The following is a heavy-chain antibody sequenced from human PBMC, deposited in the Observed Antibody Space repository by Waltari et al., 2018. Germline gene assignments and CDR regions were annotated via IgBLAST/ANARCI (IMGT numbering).Heavy chain of an antibody. CDR2: ISVSAVSP. D-gene: IGHD4-17*01. Sequence: EVQLVESGGGLEQPGGSLRLACAASGFTFSSYALNWVRQVPGKGLGWFSAISVSAVSPNYADSVKGRFTISRDNSKNTLYLQMNSLRADDTAIYYCAKDRNGDYYFDYWGQGTLVTVSS. CDR3: AKDRNGDYYFDY. V-gene: IGHV3-23*04. CDR1: GFTFSSYA. J-gene: IGHJ4*02.